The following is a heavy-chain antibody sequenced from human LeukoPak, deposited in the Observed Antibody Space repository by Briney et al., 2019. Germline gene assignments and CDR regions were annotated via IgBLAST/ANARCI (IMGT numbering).Heavy chain of an antibody. CDR1: GYAFTSYH. V-gene: IGHV1-46*01. Sequence: ASVKVSCKASGYAFTSYHIHWMRQAPGQGLGWMGIIIPSSGSTTYAQKFQGRVTMTRDTSTSTVYMELSSLTSDDTAVYFCARSDYNDYRGLGFWGQGTLVTVSS. D-gene: IGHD4-11*01. CDR2: IIPSSGST. CDR3: ARSDYNDYRGLGF. J-gene: IGHJ4*02.